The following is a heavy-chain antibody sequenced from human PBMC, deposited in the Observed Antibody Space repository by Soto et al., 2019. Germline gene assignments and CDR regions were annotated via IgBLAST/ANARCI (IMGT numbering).Heavy chain of an antibody. CDR3: VGWNYDY. CDR1: GFTFRSYG. J-gene: IGHJ4*02. Sequence: GGSLRLSCAASGFTFRSYGMMWVRHAPGKGQEWVSAISQSAGGNTYYADSVKGRFTISRDDSKDTLYLQMDSLRPQDTAQYYCVGWNYDYWGQGTQVTVSS. V-gene: IGHV3-23*01. D-gene: IGHD1-7*01. CDR2: ISQSAGGNT.